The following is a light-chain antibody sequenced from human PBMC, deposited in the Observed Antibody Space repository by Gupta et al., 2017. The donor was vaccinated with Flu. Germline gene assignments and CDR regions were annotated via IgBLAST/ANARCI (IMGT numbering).Light chain of an antibody. CDR3: QQTNSFPLT. V-gene: IGKV1D-12*01. CDR1: HGIDFW. CDR2: AAS. Sequence: DTQMTQSPSSVSASVGDRVTITCRASHGIDFWLAWYQQKPGIAPKLLISAASSLQSGVPSRFNGSGSGTDFTLTISSLQPEDFATYYCQQTNSFPLTFGGGTKVEIK. J-gene: IGKJ4*01.